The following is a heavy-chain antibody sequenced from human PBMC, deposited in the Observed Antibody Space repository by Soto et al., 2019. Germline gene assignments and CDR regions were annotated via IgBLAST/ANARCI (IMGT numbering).Heavy chain of an antibody. CDR1: GGSFSSYY. CDR2: INHSGST. V-gene: IGHV4-34*01. CDR3: ARGEPRFMEWLLLSEYFDP. D-gene: IGHD3-3*01. Sequence: LEPLSLTCAVYGGSFSSYYWSWIRQPPGKGLEWIGVINHSGSTNYDPSLKSRVTISIDTSKNQVSLTLSSVTAADTAVYYCARGEPRFMEWLLLSEYFDPWGQGTLVTVSS. J-gene: IGHJ5*02.